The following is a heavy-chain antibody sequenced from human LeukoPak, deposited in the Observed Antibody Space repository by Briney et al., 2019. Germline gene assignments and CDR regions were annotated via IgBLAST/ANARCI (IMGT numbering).Heavy chain of an antibody. V-gene: IGHV3-7*03. D-gene: IGHD6-13*01. Sequence: PGGSLRLSCAASGFTFSSYWMTWVRQAPGKGLEWVANIRQDGDTKYYVDSVKGRFTISRDNAMNSLYLQMNSLRAEDTAIYYCARSLPYGTTWYGRSDFWDQGTLVTVSS. CDR2: IRQDGDTK. CDR3: ARSLPYGTTWYGRSDF. J-gene: IGHJ4*02. CDR1: GFTFSSYW.